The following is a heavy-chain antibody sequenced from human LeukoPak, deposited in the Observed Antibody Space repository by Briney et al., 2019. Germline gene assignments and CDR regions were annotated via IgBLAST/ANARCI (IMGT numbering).Heavy chain of an antibody. Sequence: GGSLRLSCAASGFTFSSYGMRWVRQAPGKGLEWVSGISGSGDSTYYADSVKGRFTISRDNSKNTLYLQMNSLRAEDTAVYYCAKGGDWAYFDYWGQGTLATVSS. V-gene: IGHV3-23*01. J-gene: IGHJ4*02. D-gene: IGHD2-21*02. CDR3: AKGGDWAYFDY. CDR1: GFTFSSYG. CDR2: ISGSGDST.